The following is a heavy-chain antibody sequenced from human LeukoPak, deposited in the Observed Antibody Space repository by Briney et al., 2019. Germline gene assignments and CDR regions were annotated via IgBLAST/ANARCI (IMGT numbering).Heavy chain of an antibody. V-gene: IGHV1-69*10. J-gene: IGHJ6*01. CDR1: GGSSTPYA. D-gene: IGHD3-10*01. CDR2: IITIVGIA. Sequence: ASLRVSSKASGGSSTPYAISTGRQAPGQGVEWMGEIITIVGIANYTQKFQGRVTIAADEYTSTAYMELSSLRSEDTAVCCCARSVSPVWFGGSSSYYY. CDR3: ARSVSPVWFGGSSSYYY.